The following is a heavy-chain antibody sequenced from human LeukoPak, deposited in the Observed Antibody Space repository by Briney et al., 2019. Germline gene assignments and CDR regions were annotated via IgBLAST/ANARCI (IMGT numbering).Heavy chain of an antibody. V-gene: IGHV5-51*01. D-gene: IGHD2-15*01. Sequence: GGPLQISCKGSGYRFTSYWIGWVRQLPGKGLEWMGIIYPVDSDTRYSPSFQRQVTRSADKSISPASLQWSSLKASHTAMCYCARQIVGCSGGSCPFDPWGQGTLVTVSS. CDR1: GYRFTSYW. CDR2: IYPVDSDT. CDR3: ARQIVGCSGGSCPFDP. J-gene: IGHJ5*02.